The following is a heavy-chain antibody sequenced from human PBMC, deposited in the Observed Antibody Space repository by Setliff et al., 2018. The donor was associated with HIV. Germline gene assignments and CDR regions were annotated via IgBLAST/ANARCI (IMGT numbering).Heavy chain of an antibody. J-gene: IGHJ3*02. CDR1: GFTFSDYS. D-gene: IGHD6-19*01. CDR2: ISGGGTTV. CDR3: AKAPLPSSGWSPDAFDI. V-gene: IGHV3-11*01. Sequence: SLRLSCEVSGFTFSDYSMSWIRQAPGKGLEWVSYISGGGTTVYYADSVKGRFSISRDNAKNSLYLQMNSLRAEDTAIYYCAKAPLPSSGWSPDAFDIWGQGTMVTVSS.